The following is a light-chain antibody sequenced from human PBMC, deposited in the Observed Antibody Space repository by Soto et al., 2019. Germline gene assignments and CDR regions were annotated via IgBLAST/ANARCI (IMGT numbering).Light chain of an antibody. V-gene: IGLV2-14*01. J-gene: IGLJ1*01. CDR2: EVS. CDR1: NSDIGFYNY. CDR3: SSYTSSNTFV. Sequence: QSVLTQPASVSGSPGQSITISCTGTNSDIGFYNYVSWYQQHPGKAPKLMIYEVSYRPSGVSDRFSGSKSANTASLTISGLQAEDGADYYCSSYTSSNTFVFGSGTKVTVL.